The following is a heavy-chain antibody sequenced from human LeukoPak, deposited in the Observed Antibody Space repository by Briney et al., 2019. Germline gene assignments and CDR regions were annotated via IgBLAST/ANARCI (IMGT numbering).Heavy chain of an antibody. CDR3: ARQRGVGALDM. CDR1: GFSFTSYW. Sequence: GESLKISCKGSGFSFTSYWISWVRPMPGKGLEWMGRIDPSDSSTNYSPSFQGHVTISADKSIITASLQWSSLKASDTAMYYCARQRGVGALDMWGQGTMVTVSS. CDR2: IDPSDSST. J-gene: IGHJ3*02. V-gene: IGHV5-10-1*01.